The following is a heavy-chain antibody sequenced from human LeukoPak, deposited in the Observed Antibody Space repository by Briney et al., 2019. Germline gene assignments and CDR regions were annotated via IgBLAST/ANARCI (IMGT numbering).Heavy chain of an antibody. CDR2: IYYSGST. V-gene: IGHV4-59*08. CDR3: ARVYYGSGSYYKDY. Sequence: SETLSLTCTVSGGSISSCYWSWIRQPPGKGLEWIGYIYYSGSTNYNPSLKSRVTISVDTSKNQFSLKLSSVTAADTAVYYCARVYYGSGSYYKDYWGQGTLVTVSS. CDR1: GGSISSCY. J-gene: IGHJ4*02. D-gene: IGHD3-10*01.